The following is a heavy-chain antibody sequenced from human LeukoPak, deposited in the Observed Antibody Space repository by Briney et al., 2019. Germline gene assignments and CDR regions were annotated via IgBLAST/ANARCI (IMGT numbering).Heavy chain of an antibody. CDR2: INSDGSTT. CDR3: HSIAAVGTGY. D-gene: IGHD6-13*01. Sequence: PGGSLRLSCVVSGFTFSSYWMHWVRQAPGKGLVWVSRINSDGSTTTYADSVKGRFTISRDNAKNTLYLQMNSLRAEDTAVYYCHSIAAVGTGYWGQGILVTVSS. CDR1: GFTFSSYW. J-gene: IGHJ4*02. V-gene: IGHV3-74*01.